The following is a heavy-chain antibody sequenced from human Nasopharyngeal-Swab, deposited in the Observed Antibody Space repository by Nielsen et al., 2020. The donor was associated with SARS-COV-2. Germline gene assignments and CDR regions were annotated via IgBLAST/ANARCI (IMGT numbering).Heavy chain of an antibody. D-gene: IGHD3-22*01. Sequence: SDTLSLTCTVPGGSISSSSYYWGWIRQPPGKGLAWIGSIYYSGSTYYNPSLKSRVTISVDTSKNQFSLKLSSVTAADTAVYYCARINYYASSGYYSWGQGTLVTVSS. CDR1: GGSISSSSYY. J-gene: IGHJ4*02. V-gene: IGHV4-39*01. CDR3: ARINYYASSGYYS. CDR2: IYYSGST.